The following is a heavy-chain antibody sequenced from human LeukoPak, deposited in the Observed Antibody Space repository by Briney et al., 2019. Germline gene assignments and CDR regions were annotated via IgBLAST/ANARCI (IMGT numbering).Heavy chain of an antibody. V-gene: IGHV4-59*01. J-gene: IGHJ4*02. D-gene: IGHD3-3*01. Sequence: SETLSLTCTVSGGSISSYYWSWIRQPPGKGLEWIGYIYYSGSTNYNPSLKSRVTISVGTSKNQFSLKLSSVTAADTAVYYCARGSTIFGVVNRVDYWGQGTLVTVSS. CDR1: GGSISSYY. CDR2: IYYSGST. CDR3: ARGSTIFGVVNRVDY.